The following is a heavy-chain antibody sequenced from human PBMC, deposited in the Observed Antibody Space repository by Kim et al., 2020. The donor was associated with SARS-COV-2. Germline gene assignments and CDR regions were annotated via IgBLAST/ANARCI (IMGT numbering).Heavy chain of an antibody. D-gene: IGHD3-10*01. CDR1: GFTFSNYG. Sequence: GGSLRLSCAASGFTFSNYGMTWVRQAPGKGLEWVSAITGNAGSTYYADSVKGRFTISRDNSRNTLYLQMNSLRAEDTAVYYCAKFGSLAYWGQGTLVTV. V-gene: IGHV3-23*01. CDR3: AKFGSLAY. CDR2: ITGNAGST. J-gene: IGHJ4*02.